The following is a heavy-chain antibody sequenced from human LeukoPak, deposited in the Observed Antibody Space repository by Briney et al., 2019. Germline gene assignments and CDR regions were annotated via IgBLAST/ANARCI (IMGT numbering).Heavy chain of an antibody. CDR2: ISGSSTSI. Sequence: GGSLRLSCAASGFTFSRCGMNWVRQAPGKGLEWVSSISGSSTSIYYADSVKGRFTISRDNAKNSLYLQMNSLRAEDTAVYYCARDQSDFWSIGYYYMDVWGKGTTVTVSS. D-gene: IGHD3-3*01. J-gene: IGHJ6*03. CDR3: ARDQSDFWSIGYYYMDV. V-gene: IGHV3-21*04. CDR1: GFTFSRCG.